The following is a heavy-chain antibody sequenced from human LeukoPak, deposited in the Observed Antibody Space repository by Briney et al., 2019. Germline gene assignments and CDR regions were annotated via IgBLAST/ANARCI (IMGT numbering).Heavy chain of an antibody. J-gene: IGHJ4*02. CDR1: GGSISSYY. CDR3: ARVKKGYYYDSSGYCYFDY. Sequence: SETLSLTCTVPGGSISSYYWSWIRQPPGKGLEWIGYIYYSGSTNYNPSLKSRVTISVDTSKNQFSLKLSSVTAADTAVYYCARVKKGYYYDSSGYCYFDYWGQGTLVTVSS. CDR2: IYYSGST. D-gene: IGHD3-22*01. V-gene: IGHV4-59*01.